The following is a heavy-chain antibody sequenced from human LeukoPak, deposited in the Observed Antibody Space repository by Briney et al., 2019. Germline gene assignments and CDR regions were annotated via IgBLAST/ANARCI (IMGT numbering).Heavy chain of an antibody. CDR3: ARDGSVTTNWFDP. CDR1: GVSISSGGYY. D-gene: IGHD4-17*01. J-gene: IGHJ5*02. Sequence: SETLSLTCTVSGVSISSGGYYWSWIRQHSGKGLEWIGYIYYSGSTYYNPSLKSRVTISVDTSKNQFSLKLTSVTAADTAVYYCARDGSVTTNWFDPWGQGTLVTVSS. V-gene: IGHV4-30-4*08. CDR2: IYYSGST.